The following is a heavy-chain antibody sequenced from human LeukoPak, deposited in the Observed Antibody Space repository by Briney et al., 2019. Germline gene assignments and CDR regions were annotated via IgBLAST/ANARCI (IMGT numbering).Heavy chain of an antibody. CDR3: AKGVHSSGWDAFDI. Sequence: GGSLRLSCAASGFTFSSYGMHWVRQAPGKGLEGVAVISYDGSNKYYADSVKGRFTISRDNSKNTLYLQMNSLRAEDTAVYYCAKGVHSSGWDAFDIWGQGTMVTVSS. V-gene: IGHV3-30*18. D-gene: IGHD6-19*01. J-gene: IGHJ3*02. CDR1: GFTFSSYG. CDR2: ISYDGSNK.